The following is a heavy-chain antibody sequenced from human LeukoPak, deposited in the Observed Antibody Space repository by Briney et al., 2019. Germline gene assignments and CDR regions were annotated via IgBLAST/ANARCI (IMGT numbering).Heavy chain of an antibody. CDR3: ARDVGWELPSHFDY. CDR1: GFTFRSYW. J-gene: IGHJ4*02. V-gene: IGHV3-74*01. D-gene: IGHD1-26*01. CDR2: INTDGSST. Sequence: GGSLRLSCAASGFTFRSYWMHWVRQAPGKGVVWVSRINTDGSSTGYADSVKGRFTISRDNAKNTLYLQMNSLRAEDTAVYYCARDVGWELPSHFDYWGQGTLVTVSS.